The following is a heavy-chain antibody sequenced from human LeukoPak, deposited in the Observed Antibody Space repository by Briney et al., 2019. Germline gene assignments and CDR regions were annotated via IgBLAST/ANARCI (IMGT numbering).Heavy chain of an antibody. D-gene: IGHD5-24*01. CDR2: IIPIFGTA. Sequence: ASVKVSCKASGGTFSSYAISWVRQAPGQGLEWMGGIIPIFGTANYAQKFQGRVTITADESTSTAYMELSSLRSEDTAVYYCVIMYATKDGYNLIDYWGQGTLVTVSS. CDR1: GGTFSSYA. V-gene: IGHV1-69*13. J-gene: IGHJ4*02. CDR3: VIMYATKDGYNLIDY.